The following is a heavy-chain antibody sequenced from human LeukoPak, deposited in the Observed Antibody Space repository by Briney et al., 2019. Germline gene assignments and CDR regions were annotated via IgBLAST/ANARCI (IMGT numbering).Heavy chain of an antibody. Sequence: SETLSLTCAVYGGSFSGYYESWIRQPPGKGLEWIGEINHSGSTNYNPSLKSRVTISVDTSKNQFSLKLSSVTAADTAVYYCARGTAGGDYFDYWGQGTLVTVSS. CDR3: ARGTAGGDYFDY. CDR1: GGSFSGYY. V-gene: IGHV4-34*01. J-gene: IGHJ4*02. CDR2: INHSGST. D-gene: IGHD2-21*02.